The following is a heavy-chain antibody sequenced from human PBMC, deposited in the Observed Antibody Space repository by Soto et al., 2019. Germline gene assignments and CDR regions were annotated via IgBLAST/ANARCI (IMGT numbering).Heavy chain of an antibody. Sequence: SETLSLTCAVYGGSVSGYYWSWIRQPPGKGLEWIGEINHSGSTNYNPSLKSRVTISVDTSKNQFSLKLSSVTAADTAVYYCARIYGSGSYPYWGQGTLVTAPQ. CDR1: GGSVSGYY. D-gene: IGHD3-10*01. CDR2: INHSGST. J-gene: IGHJ4*02. CDR3: ARIYGSGSYPY. V-gene: IGHV4-34*01.